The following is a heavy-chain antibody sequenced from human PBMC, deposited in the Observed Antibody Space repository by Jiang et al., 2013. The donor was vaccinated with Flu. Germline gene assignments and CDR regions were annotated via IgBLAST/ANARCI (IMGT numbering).Heavy chain of an antibody. CDR3: ARAPIYCRSSNCYPTTFDY. CDR1: GGSISSSSYH. CDR2: VYYSGNA. Sequence: GPGLVKPSETLSVTCNVSGGSISSSSYHWGWIRQPPGKGLEWIGNVYYSGNAYYNPSLKSRVTISIDTSKNQFSLTLSSVTAADTAVFYCARAPIYCRSSNCYPTTFDYWGQGTLVAVSS. V-gene: IGHV4-39*01. J-gene: IGHJ4*02. D-gene: IGHD2-2*01.